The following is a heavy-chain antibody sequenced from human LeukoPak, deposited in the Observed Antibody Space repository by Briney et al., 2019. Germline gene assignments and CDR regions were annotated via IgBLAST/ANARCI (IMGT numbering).Heavy chain of an antibody. CDR3: ARGGGSYGYEYYYGLDV. CDR1: RFTFSGYD. V-gene: IGHV3-30*04. J-gene: IGHJ6*02. CDR2: ISMGAKNN. D-gene: IGHD3-16*01. Sequence: VRPLRLSCVASRFTFSGYDMHSVRQVPGKGLESVALISMGAKNNFYRDSVKGRFTISRDNSKNTLYLQMNSRRPDDAAVYYCARGGGSYGYEYYYGLDVWGRGNTVTVSS.